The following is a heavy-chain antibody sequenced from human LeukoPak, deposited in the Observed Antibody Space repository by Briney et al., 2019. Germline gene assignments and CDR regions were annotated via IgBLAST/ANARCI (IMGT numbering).Heavy chain of an antibody. V-gene: IGHV5-51*01. D-gene: IGHD2-2*01. J-gene: IGHJ4*02. Sequence: GESLKISCQGSGYSFTSYWIGWVRHMPGKGLEWMGMIYPGDSDTRYSPSFQGQVTISADKSISTAYLQWSSLKASDTAMYYCARLIGPDIVVVPAAPDYWGQGTLVTVSS. CDR1: GYSFTSYW. CDR2: IYPGDSDT. CDR3: ARLIGPDIVVVPAAPDY.